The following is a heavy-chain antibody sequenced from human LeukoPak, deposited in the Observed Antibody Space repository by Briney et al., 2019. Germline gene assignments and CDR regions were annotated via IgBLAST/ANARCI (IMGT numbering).Heavy chain of an antibody. V-gene: IGHV3-23*01. CDR2: ISASGGTT. CDR3: AKCQYAHDSTSSWYVVDY. CDR1: GFTFSNYA. J-gene: IGHJ4*02. Sequence: GGSLRLSCAASGFTFSNYALSWVRQAPGKGLEWVSGISASGGTTYYADSVKGRLTISRDNSKNTLFLQMNGLRAEDTAVYYCAKCQYAHDSTSSWYVVDYWGQGTLVTVSS. D-gene: IGHD6-13*01.